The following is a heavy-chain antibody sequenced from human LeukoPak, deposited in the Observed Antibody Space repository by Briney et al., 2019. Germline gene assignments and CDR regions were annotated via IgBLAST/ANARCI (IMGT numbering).Heavy chain of an antibody. CDR2: IYHSGST. CDR3: ARGTVHFDY. V-gene: IGHV4-30-2*01. J-gene: IGHJ4*02. Sequence: SETLSLTCAVSGGSISSGGYSWSWIRQPPGKGLEWIGYIYHSGSTYNNPSLKSRVTISVDRSKNQFSLKLSSVTAADTAVYYCARGTVHFDYWGQGTLVTVSS. CDR1: GGSISSGGYS. D-gene: IGHD4-17*01.